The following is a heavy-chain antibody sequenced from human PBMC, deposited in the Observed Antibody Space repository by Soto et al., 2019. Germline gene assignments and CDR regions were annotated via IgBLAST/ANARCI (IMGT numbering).Heavy chain of an antibody. V-gene: IGHV4-39*01. D-gene: IGHD4-17*01. CDR2: LYYSGST. Sequence: SETLSLTCTVSGGSISSSSYYWGWIRQPPGKGLEWIGSLYYSGSTFYNPSLKSRVTISVDTSKNQFSLKLSSVTAADTAVYYCARHSRGHDYGSDYWGQGTLVTVSS. J-gene: IGHJ4*02. CDR1: GGSISSSSYY. CDR3: ARHSRGHDYGSDY.